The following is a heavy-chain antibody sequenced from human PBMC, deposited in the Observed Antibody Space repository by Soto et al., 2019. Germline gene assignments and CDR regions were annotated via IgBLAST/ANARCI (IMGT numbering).Heavy chain of an antibody. D-gene: IGHD2-8*01. CDR1: GGTFSSYA. J-gene: IGHJ5*02. Sequence: SVKVSGKASGGTFSSYAISWVRQAPGQGLEWMGGIIPIFGTANYAQKFQGRVTITADEPTSTAYTELSSLRSEDTAVYYCARDLDCTNGVCSSGSGWYFKPFDPWGQGTLVNVSS. V-gene: IGHV1-69*13. CDR2: IIPIFGTA. CDR3: ARDLDCTNGVCSSGSGWYFKPFDP.